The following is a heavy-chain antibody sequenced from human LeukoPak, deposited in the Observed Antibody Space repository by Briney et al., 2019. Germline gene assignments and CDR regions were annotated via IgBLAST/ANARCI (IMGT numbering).Heavy chain of an antibody. CDR3: ARGGYSGSYYEDFDY. Sequence: GGSLRLSCAASGFTFDDYGMSWVRQAPGKGLEWVSGINWNGGSTGYADSVEGRFTISRDNAKNSLYLQMNSLRAEDTALYYCARGGYSGSYYEDFDYWGQGTLVTVSS. D-gene: IGHD1-26*01. V-gene: IGHV3-20*04. CDR1: GFTFDDYG. CDR2: INWNGGST. J-gene: IGHJ4*02.